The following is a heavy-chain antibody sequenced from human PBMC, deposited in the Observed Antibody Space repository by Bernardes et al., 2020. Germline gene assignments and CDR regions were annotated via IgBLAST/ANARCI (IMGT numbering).Heavy chain of an antibody. CDR1: GFTFSRYA. V-gene: IGHV3-23*01. Sequence: GGSLRPSCTASGFTFSRYAMSRVRQAPGKGLEWVSAISRSDGSTCSADAVKGRFALSRDNSRKTVFLQMNSRRPEDTALYYCARDRSYPNDYFHFGGQGTLVTVSS. D-gene: IGHD3-16*01. CDR3: ARDRSYPNDYFHF. J-gene: IGHJ4*02. CDR2: ISRSDGST.